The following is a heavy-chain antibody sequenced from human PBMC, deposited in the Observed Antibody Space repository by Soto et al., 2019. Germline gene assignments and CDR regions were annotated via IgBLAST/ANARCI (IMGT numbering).Heavy chain of an antibody. CDR1: GGSISSYY. V-gene: IGHV4-59*08. CDR2: IYYSGST. J-gene: IGHJ4*02. CDR3: ARPYYYDSSGYYY. D-gene: IGHD3-22*01. Sequence: SETLSLTCTVSGGSISSYYWSWIRQPPGKGLEWIGYIYYSGSTNYNPSLKSRVTISVDTSKNQFSLKLNSMTAADTAVYYCARPYYYDSSGYYYWGQGTLVTVSS.